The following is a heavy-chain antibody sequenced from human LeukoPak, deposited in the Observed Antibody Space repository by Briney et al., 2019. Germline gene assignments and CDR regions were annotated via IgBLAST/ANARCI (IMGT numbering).Heavy chain of an antibody. Sequence: GGSLRLSCAASGFTFSSYAMSWVRQAPGKGLEWVSAISGGGGTYYADSVKGRFTISRDNSKNTLYLQMNSLRAEDTAVYYCVRASAGAYYFDYWGQGTLVTVSS. V-gene: IGHV3-23*01. CDR1: GFTFSSYA. CDR3: VRASAGAYYFDY. CDR2: ISGGGGT. J-gene: IGHJ4*02.